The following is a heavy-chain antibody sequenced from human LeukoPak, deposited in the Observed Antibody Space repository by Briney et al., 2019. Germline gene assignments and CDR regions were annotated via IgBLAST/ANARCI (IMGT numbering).Heavy chain of an antibody. V-gene: IGHV3-21*01. J-gene: IGHJ4*02. Sequence: GGSLRLSCAASGFTFSSYTMNWVRQAPGKGLEWVSSISSRSTYIYYADSVKGRFTISRDNAKNSLYLQMNSLRAEDTAVYYCVRALNGDSDYWGQGTLVTVSS. CDR3: VRALNGDSDY. CDR2: ISSRSTYI. CDR1: GFTFSSYT. D-gene: IGHD4-17*01.